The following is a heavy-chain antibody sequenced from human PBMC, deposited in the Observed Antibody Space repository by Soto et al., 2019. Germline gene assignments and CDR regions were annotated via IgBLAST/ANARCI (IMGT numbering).Heavy chain of an antibody. V-gene: IGHV3-30-3*01. CDR2: ISYDVSNK. Sequence: GGSLRLSCAASGFTFSSYAMHWVRQAPGKGLEWVAVISYDVSNKYYADSVKGRFTISRDNSKNTLYLQMNSLRAEDTAVYYCASLLRFLEWFGKYGMDVWGQGTKVTFSS. D-gene: IGHD3-3*01. J-gene: IGHJ6*02. CDR1: GFTFSSYA. CDR3: ASLLRFLEWFGKYGMDV.